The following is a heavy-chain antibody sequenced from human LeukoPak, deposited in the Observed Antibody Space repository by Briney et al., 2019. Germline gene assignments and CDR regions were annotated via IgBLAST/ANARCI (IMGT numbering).Heavy chain of an antibody. Sequence: SVKVSCKASGGTLSSYAVNWVRQAPGQGLEWMGGIIPIFGTANYAQKFQGRVTITADESTSTAYMALRSLGSEDTAVYYCAREYCGGDCYILGSGYLDLWGRGTLVTVSS. J-gene: IGHJ2*01. V-gene: IGHV1-69*13. CDR1: GGTLSSYA. CDR2: IIPIFGTA. CDR3: AREYCGGDCYILGSGYLDL. D-gene: IGHD2-21*02.